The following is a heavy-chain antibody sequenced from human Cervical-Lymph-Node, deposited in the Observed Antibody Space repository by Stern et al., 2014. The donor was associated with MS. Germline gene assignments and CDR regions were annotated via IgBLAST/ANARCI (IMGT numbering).Heavy chain of an antibody. CDR1: GFKFDDFA. Sequence: VQLLQPGGGMVQPGRSLRLSCEASGFKFDDFAMHWVRQAPGKGLEWVSGLGWNSEGRGYADSVQGRFTISRDNAKSSLYLQMNSLRAEDTALYYCAKADDYAAGIDAWGQGTLVVVSS. J-gene: IGHJ5*02. CDR2: LGWNSEGR. D-gene: IGHD3-16*01. V-gene: IGHV3-9*01. CDR3: AKADDYAAGIDA.